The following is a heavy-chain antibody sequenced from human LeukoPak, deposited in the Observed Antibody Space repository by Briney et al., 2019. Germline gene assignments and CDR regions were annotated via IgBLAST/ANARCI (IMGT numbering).Heavy chain of an antibody. V-gene: IGHV4-59*01. CDR2: IYYSGST. CDR3: ARGGALVLDYYGSGSPSGIDTLPDY. CDR1: GGSISSYY. D-gene: IGHD3-10*01. J-gene: IGHJ4*02. Sequence: PSETLSLTCTVSGGSISSYYWSWIRQPPGKGLEWIGYIYYSGSTNYNPSLKSRVTISVDTSKNQFSLKLSSVTAADTAVYYCARGGALVLDYYGSGSPSGIDTLPDYWGQGTLVTVSS.